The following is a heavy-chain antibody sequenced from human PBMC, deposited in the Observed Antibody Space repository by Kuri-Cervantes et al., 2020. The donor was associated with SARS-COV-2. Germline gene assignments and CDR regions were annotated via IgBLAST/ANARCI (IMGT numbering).Heavy chain of an antibody. CDR1: GFTFSGYT. Sequence: GESLKISCVATGFTFSGYTMNWVRQAPGKGLEWVAVISYDGSNKYYADSVKGRFTISRDNSKNTLYPQMNSLRAEDTAVYYCAREGDLTGLFDYWGQGTLVTVSS. CDR2: ISYDGSNK. D-gene: IGHD3-16*01. CDR3: AREGDLTGLFDY. J-gene: IGHJ4*02. V-gene: IGHV3-30-3*01.